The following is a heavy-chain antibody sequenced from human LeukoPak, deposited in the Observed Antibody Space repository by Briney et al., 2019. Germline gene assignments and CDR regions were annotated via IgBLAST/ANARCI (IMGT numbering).Heavy chain of an antibody. Sequence: AGGSLRLSCAAPGFTFSSYGMHWVRQAPGKGLEWVAFIRYDGSNKYYADSVKGRFTISRDNSKNTLYLQMNSLRAEDTAVYYCAKALGYCSGGSCYDSAMDVWGKGTTVTVSS. CDR3: AKALGYCSGGSCYDSAMDV. V-gene: IGHV3-30*02. J-gene: IGHJ6*03. D-gene: IGHD2-15*01. CDR1: GFTFSSYG. CDR2: IRYDGSNK.